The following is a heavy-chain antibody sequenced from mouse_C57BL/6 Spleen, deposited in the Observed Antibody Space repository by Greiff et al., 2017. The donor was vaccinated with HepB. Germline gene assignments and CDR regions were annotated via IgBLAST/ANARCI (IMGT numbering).Heavy chain of an antibody. CDR2: IDPDSGGT. V-gene: IGHV1-72*01. J-gene: IGHJ1*03. D-gene: IGHD1-1*01. CDR1: GFTFTSYW. CDR3: ARTVVDDYYFDD. Sequence: VQLQQPGAELVKPGASVKLSCKASGFTFTSYWMPWVKQRPGRGLEWLGRIDPDSGGTKYNEKFKGKATLTVDKPSSTAYMQLSSLTSEDSAIYYCARTVVDDYYFDDWGTGTTVTVSS.